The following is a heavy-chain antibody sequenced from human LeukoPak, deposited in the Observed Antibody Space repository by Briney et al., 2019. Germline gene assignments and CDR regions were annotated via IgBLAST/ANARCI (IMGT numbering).Heavy chain of an antibody. V-gene: IGHV4-31*03. CDR3: ARGSNYDILTGYYIGGAIFDY. J-gene: IGHJ4*02. D-gene: IGHD3-9*01. CDR2: IYYSGST. Sequence: SQTLSLTCTVSGGSISSGGYYWSWIRQHPGKGLEWIGYIYYSGSTYYNPSLKSRVTISVDTSKNQFSLKLSSVTAADTAVFYCARGSNYDILTGYYIGGAIFDYWGQGTLVTVSS. CDR1: GGSISSGGYY.